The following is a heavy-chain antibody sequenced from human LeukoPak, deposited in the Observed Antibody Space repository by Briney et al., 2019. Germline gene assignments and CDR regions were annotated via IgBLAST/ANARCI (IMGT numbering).Heavy chain of an antibody. J-gene: IGHJ4*02. CDR2: ISGSGGST. V-gene: IGHV3-23*01. Sequence: GGTLRLSCAASGFTFSSYAMSWVRQAPGKGLEWVSAISGSGGSTYYADSVKGRFTISRDNSKNTLYLQMNSPRAEDTAVYYCAKVPWPEPRPIVVVPAATLFDYWGQGTLVTVSS. D-gene: IGHD2-2*01. CDR3: AKVPWPEPRPIVVVPAATLFDY. CDR1: GFTFSSYA.